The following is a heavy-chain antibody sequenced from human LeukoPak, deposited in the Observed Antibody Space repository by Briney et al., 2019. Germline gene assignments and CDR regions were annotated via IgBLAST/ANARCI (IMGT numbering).Heavy chain of an antibody. CDR2: ISGSGGST. Sequence: QPGGSLRLSCAASGFTFSSYAMSWVRQAPGKGLEWVSAISGSGGSTYYADSVKGRFTISRDNSKNTLYLQMDSLRAEDTAVYYCAKDAGGGQQLVLEYYFDYWGQGTLVTVSS. CDR3: AKDAGGGQQLVLEYYFDY. J-gene: IGHJ4*02. V-gene: IGHV3-23*01. D-gene: IGHD6-13*01. CDR1: GFTFSSYA.